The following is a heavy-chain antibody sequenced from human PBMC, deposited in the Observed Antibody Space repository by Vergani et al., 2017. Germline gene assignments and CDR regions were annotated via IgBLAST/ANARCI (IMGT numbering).Heavy chain of an antibody. CDR2: LSGSGSST. CDR1: GFTFSNYA. Sequence: EVQLLESGGGVVQPGGSLRLACAASGFTFSNYAMSWVRQAPGKGLEWVSALSGSGSSTYSADSVKGRFTISRDKSKNTLFLLMNSLRAEDTAVYYCAKRATVTTYYYYYYMDVWGKGTTVTVSS. J-gene: IGHJ6*03. V-gene: IGHV3-23*01. CDR3: AKRATVTTYYYYYYMDV. D-gene: IGHD4-11*01.